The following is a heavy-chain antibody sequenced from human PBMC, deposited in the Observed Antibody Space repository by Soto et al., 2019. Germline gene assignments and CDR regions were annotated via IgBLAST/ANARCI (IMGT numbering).Heavy chain of an antibody. D-gene: IGHD6-19*01. CDR1: GYKFSSYA. V-gene: IGHV1-3*01. CDR2: INVGNGNT. CDR3: AKSPPAVAGYFDY. J-gene: IGHJ4*02. Sequence: ASVKVSCKASGYKFSSYAIHWVRQAPGQRLEWMGWINVGNGNTKYSQKFHDRVTIIRDTSADTAYMEVSSLRAEDTAVYYCAKSPPAVAGYFDYGGRGTLVTVSS.